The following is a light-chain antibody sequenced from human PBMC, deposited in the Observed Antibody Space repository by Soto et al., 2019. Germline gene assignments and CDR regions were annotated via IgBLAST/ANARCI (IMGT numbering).Light chain of an antibody. CDR3: AAWDDSLNGVV. Sequence: QSVLTQPPSASGTPGQRVTISCSGSSSNIGSNTVNWYQQLPGTDPKLLIYTINQRPSGVPDRFSGSRSGTSASLAISGLQAEDEAHYYCAAWDDSLNGVVFGGGTKLTVL. J-gene: IGLJ3*02. CDR2: TIN. CDR1: SSNIGSNT. V-gene: IGLV1-44*01.